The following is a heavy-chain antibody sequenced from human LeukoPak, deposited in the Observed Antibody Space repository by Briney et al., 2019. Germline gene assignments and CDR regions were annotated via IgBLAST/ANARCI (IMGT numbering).Heavy chain of an antibody. J-gene: IGHJ4*02. CDR3: ARGPYGKLDY. Sequence: PSETLSLTCTVSGGSISSYYWSWIRQLPGKGLEWIGYIYYSGSTNYNPSLKSRVTISVDTSKNQFSLKLSSVTAADTAVYYCARGPYGKLDYWGQGTLVTVSS. CDR2: IYYSGST. CDR1: GGSISSYY. D-gene: IGHD4-17*01. V-gene: IGHV4-59*01.